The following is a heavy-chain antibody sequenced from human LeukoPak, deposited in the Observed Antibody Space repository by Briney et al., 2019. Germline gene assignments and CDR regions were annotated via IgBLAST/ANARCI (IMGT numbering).Heavy chain of an antibody. CDR2: ISWNSGSI. D-gene: IGHD3-3*01. CDR1: GFLFINYG. Sequence: GGSLRLSCAASGFLFINYGMHWVRQAPGKGLEWVSGISWNSGSIGYADSVKGRFTISRDNAKNSLYLQMNSLRAEDTAVYYCAKEGTYYDFWSGYFWGQGTLVTVSS. CDR3: AKEGTYYDFWSGYF. V-gene: IGHV3-9*01. J-gene: IGHJ4*02.